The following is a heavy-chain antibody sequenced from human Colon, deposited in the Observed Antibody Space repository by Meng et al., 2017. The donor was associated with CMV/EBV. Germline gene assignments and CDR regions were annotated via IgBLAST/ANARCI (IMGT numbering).Heavy chain of an antibody. CDR2: IRFDAKEQ. V-gene: IGHV3-30*02. CDR1: GFSISPYA. Sequence: GESLKISCAASGFSISPYAMQWVRQAPGKGLEWVAFIRFDAKEQYYSDSVKGRFTISRDNAMSTLYLHMDGLRPDDTAVYYCAKREASASLDYWGQGTLVTVSS. CDR3: AKREASASLDY. J-gene: IGHJ4*02. D-gene: IGHD5-24*01.